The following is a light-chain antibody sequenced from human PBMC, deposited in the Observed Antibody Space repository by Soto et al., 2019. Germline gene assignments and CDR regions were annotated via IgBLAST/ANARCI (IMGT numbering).Light chain of an antibody. J-gene: IGLJ3*02. CDR2: GNS. Sequence: QSVLTQPPSVSGAPGQRVTISCTGSSSNIGAGYDVHWYQQLPGTTPKLLIYGNSNRPSGVPDRFSGSKSGTSASLAITGLQAADEADYYCQSSDSSLSGSVFGRGTKLTVL. CDR3: QSSDSSLSGSV. V-gene: IGLV1-40*01. CDR1: SSNIGAGYD.